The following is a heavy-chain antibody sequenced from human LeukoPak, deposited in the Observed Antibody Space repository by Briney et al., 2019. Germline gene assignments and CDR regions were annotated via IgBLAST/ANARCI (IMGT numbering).Heavy chain of an antibody. V-gene: IGHV3-48*01. J-gene: IGHJ3*02. Sequence: GGSLRLSCAASGFTFSSYSMNWVRQAPGKGLEWVSYISSSSSTIYYADSVKGRFTISRDNAENSLYLQMNSLRAEDTAVYYCARDHHRRLYDSQARDTFDIWGQGAMVTVSS. CDR2: ISSSSSTI. D-gene: IGHD3-22*01. CDR3: ARDHHRRLYDSQARDTFDI. CDR1: GFTFSSYS.